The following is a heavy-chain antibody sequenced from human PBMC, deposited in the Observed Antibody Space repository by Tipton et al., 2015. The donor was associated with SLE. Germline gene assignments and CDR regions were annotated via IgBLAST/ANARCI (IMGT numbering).Heavy chain of an antibody. J-gene: IGHJ4*02. CDR1: GGSISSYY. CDR3: AGHMITMVRGVKNDFDY. CDR2: IYTSGST. V-gene: IGHV4-4*08. Sequence: TLSLTCTVSGGSISSYYLSFFRHPLGQGLEWIGYIYTSGSTTSNPPLKSRVTISVDTSNNQFSLKLSSVTAADTAVYYCAGHMITMVRGVKNDFDYWGQGTLVTVSS. D-gene: IGHD3-10*01.